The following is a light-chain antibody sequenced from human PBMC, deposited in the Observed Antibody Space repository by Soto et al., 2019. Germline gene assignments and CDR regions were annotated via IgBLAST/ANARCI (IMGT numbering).Light chain of an antibody. J-gene: IGKJ1*01. CDR3: QQYGHSPRT. Sequence: LLTQSPGTLSLSPGERTTLSCRSSQSVSNNYLAWYQQKPGQAPRLLIYGASNRATGIPDRFSGSGSGTDFTLTISRLEPEDFAVYYCQQYGHSPRTFGQGSKVDI. CDR2: GAS. CDR1: QSVSNNY. V-gene: IGKV3-20*01.